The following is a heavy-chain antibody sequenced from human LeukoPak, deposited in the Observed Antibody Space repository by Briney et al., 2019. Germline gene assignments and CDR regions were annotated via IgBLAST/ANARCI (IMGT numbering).Heavy chain of an antibody. CDR3: ARRGDDHGSPFDY. CDR2: IYSGGST. V-gene: IGHV3-53*01. Sequence: PGGSLRLSCAASGFTFSSYSMNWVRQAPGKGLEWVSIIYSGGSTFYADSLKGRFTISRDNSKNTLYLQMDSLRAEDTAVYFCARRGDDHGSPFDYWGQGTLVTVSS. D-gene: IGHD1-26*01. J-gene: IGHJ4*02. CDR1: GFTFSSYS.